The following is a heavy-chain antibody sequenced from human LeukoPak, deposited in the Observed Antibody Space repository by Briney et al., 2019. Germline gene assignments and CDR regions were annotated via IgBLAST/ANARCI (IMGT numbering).Heavy chain of an antibody. CDR3: AKGSSSSSGRPDC. J-gene: IGHJ4*02. D-gene: IGHD6-6*01. CDR1: GFTFSNYA. V-gene: IGHV3-23*01. Sequence: GGSLRLSCAASGFTFSNYAMTWVRQAPGKGLEWVSSISGSGGNTDYADSVKGRFTISRDSSKNTLYLQLNSLRAEDTAVYYCAKGSSSSSGRPDCWGQGTLVTVSS. CDR2: ISGSGGNT.